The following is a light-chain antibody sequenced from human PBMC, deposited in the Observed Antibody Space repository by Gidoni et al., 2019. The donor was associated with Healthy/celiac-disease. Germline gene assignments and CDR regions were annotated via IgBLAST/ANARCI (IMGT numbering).Light chain of an antibody. CDR1: SSNIGSNT. V-gene: IGLV1-44*01. Sequence: QSLLTQPPSASGTPGQMVTLSCSGSSSNIGSNTVNWYQQLPGTAPKLLIYSNNQRPSGVPDRFSGSKSGTSASLAISGLQSEDEADYYCAAWDDSLNGVVFGGGTKLTVL. CDR3: AAWDDSLNGVV. J-gene: IGLJ2*01. CDR2: SNN.